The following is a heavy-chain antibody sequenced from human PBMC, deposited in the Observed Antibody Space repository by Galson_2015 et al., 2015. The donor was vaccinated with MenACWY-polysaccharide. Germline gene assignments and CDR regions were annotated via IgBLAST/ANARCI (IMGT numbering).Heavy chain of an antibody. D-gene: IGHD6-13*01. CDR2: IKQDGSEK. Sequence: SLRLSCAASGFSLSSFWMSWGRQAPGKGLEWVANIKQDGSEKYYVDSVKGRFTISRDNAKNSLYLQMSSLRAEDTAVYYCARGEAAAGNVFDIWGQGTMVTVSS. V-gene: IGHV3-7*05. J-gene: IGHJ3*02. CDR1: GFSLSSFW. CDR3: ARGEAAAGNVFDI.